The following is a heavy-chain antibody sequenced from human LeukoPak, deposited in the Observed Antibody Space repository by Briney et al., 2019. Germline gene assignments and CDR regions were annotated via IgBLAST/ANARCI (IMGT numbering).Heavy chain of an antibody. CDR3: AKDLPAVAYLHGAFDL. V-gene: IGHV3-23*01. CDR1: GFTFSSYA. CDR2: ISGSGEST. D-gene: IGHD6-19*01. Sequence: GGSLRLSCAASGFTFSSYAMSWVRQAPGKGLEWVSAISGSGESTFYADSVKGRFTISRDNSKNSLYLQMNSLRAEDTALYYCAKDLPAVAYLHGAFDLWGQGTMVTVSS. J-gene: IGHJ3*01.